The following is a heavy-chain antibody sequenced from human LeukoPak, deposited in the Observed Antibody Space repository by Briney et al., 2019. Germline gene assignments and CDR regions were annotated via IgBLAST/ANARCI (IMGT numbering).Heavy chain of an antibody. CDR3: TRSDIVVVPAATRGSVFFDY. Sequence: GGSLRLSCAASGFTFSNHGMNWVRQAPGKGLEWLSGVSPPGGGTYYADSVKGRFTISRDNSKNTLYLQMNSLRAEDTAVYYCTRSDIVVVPAATRGSVFFDYWGQGTLVTVSS. CDR2: VSPPGGGT. CDR1: GFTFSNHG. D-gene: IGHD2-2*01. V-gene: IGHV3-23*01. J-gene: IGHJ4*02.